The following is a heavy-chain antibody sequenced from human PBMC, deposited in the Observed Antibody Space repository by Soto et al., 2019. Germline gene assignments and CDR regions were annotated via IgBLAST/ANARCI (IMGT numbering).Heavy chain of an antibody. CDR3: ATYASNYGVSLSGMDV. CDR2: IYLADSDT. Sequence: WIRQPPGKGLEWMGLIYLADSDTRYSPSFQGHFSTSADKSISTAYLRWSGLKASDTAMYYCATYASNYGVSLSGMDVWGQGTTVTVSS. V-gene: IGHV5-51*01. J-gene: IGHJ6*02. D-gene: IGHD4-4*01.